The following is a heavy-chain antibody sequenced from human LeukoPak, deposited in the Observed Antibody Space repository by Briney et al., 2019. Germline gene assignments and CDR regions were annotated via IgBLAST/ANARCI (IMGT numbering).Heavy chain of an antibody. CDR3: ASSDDPRTAFDI. D-gene: IGHD1-1*01. Sequence: PGRSLRLSCAASGFTFSSYAMHWVRQAPGKGLEWVAVISYDGSNKYYADSVKGRFTISRDNSKNTLYLQMNSLRAEDTAVYYCASSDDPRTAFDIWGQGTMVTVSS. J-gene: IGHJ3*02. V-gene: IGHV3-30-3*01. CDR1: GFTFSSYA. CDR2: ISYDGSNK.